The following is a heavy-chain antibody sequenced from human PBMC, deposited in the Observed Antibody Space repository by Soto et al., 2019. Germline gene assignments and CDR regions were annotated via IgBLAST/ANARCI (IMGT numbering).Heavy chain of an antibody. CDR3: TRARGPLYYYYGMDV. CDR1: GFTFGDYA. V-gene: IGHV3-49*04. Sequence: PGGSLRLSCTASGFTFGDYAMGWVRQAPGKXLEWVGFIRSKAYGGTTEYAASVKGRFTISRDDSKSIAYLQMNSLKTEDTAVYYCTRARGPLYYYYGMDVWGQGTTVTVSS. CDR2: IRSKAYGGTT. J-gene: IGHJ6*02.